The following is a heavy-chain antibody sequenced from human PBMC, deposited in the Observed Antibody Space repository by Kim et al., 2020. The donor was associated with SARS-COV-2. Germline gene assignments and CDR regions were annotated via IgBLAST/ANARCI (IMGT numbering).Heavy chain of an antibody. CDR1: GYTFTSYG. J-gene: IGHJ6*02. CDR3: AKGGDYGHPYGMDV. V-gene: IGHV1-18*04. D-gene: IGHD4-17*01. CDR2: ISPYNGNT. Sequence: ASVKVSCEASGYTFTSYGISWVRQVPGQGLEWMGWISPYNGNTNYAQKLQGRVTLTTDTSTSTAYMELRSLRSDDTAVYYCAKGGDYGHPYGMDVWGQGTTVTVSS.